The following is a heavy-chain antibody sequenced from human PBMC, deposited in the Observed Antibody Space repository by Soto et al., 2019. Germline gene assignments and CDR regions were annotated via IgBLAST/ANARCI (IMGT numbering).Heavy chain of an antibody. V-gene: IGHV1-3*01. J-gene: IGHJ3*02. Sequence: ASVKVSCKASGYTFTTHAMHWVRQAPGQSLEWMGWINGGTGQTKHSQRFQGRVNITTAYLHWSSLEASDSAMYYCARQGDMAATPADAFDIWGQGTMVTVSS. D-gene: IGHD6-19*01. CDR2: INGGTGQT. CDR1: GYTFTTHA. CDR3: ARQGDMAATPADAFDI.